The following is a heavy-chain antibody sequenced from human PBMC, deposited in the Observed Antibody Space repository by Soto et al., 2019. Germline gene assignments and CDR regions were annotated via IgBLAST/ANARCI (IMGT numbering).Heavy chain of an antibody. J-gene: IGHJ5*02. CDR3: ARRSLVAARAGDNWFDP. CDR2: IIPIFGTA. Sequence: SVKVSCKASGGTFSSYAISWVRQAPGQGLEWMGGIIPIFGTANYAQKFQGRVTITADESTSTAYMELSSLRSEDTAVYYCARRSLVAARAGDNWFDPWGQGTLVTVSS. V-gene: IGHV1-69*13. D-gene: IGHD2-15*01. CDR1: GGTFSSYA.